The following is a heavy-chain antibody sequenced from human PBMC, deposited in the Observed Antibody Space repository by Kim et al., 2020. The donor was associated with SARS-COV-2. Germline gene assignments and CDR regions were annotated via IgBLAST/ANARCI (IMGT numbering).Heavy chain of an antibody. D-gene: IGHD6-13*01. CDR2: ISGSGGST. CDR3: AKLGRIAAAGPGLSRHNY. Sequence: GGSLRLSCAASGFTFSSYAMSWVRQAPGKGLEWVSAISGSGGSTYYADSVKGRFTISRDNSKNTLYLQMNSLRAEDTAVYYCAKLGRIAAAGPGLSRHNYWGQGTLVTVSS. V-gene: IGHV3-23*01. CDR1: GFTFSSYA. J-gene: IGHJ4*02.